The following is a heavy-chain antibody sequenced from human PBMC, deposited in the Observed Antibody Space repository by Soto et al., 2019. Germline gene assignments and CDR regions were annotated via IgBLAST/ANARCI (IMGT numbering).Heavy chain of an antibody. CDR2: IYYSGST. CDR1: GGNISNYY. J-gene: IGHJ6*02. V-gene: IGHV4-59*01. CDR3: AREGGNGSGSYVYYYGMDV. Sequence: SQTHRLTYTVAGGNISNYYWSWIRQPPGKGLEWIGYIYYSGSTNYNPSLKSRVTISVDTSKNQFSLKLSSVTAADTAVYYCAREGGNGSGSYVYYYGMDVWGQGTTVTVS. D-gene: IGHD3-10*01.